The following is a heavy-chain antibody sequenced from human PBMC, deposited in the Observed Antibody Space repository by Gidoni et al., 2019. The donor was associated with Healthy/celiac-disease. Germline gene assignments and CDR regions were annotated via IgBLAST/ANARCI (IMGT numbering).Heavy chain of an antibody. CDR3: AKVSDYDYIWGSWDWFDP. CDR1: GFTFSSYA. Sequence: EVQLLESGGGLVQPGGSLRLSCAASGFTFSSYARSWVRQAPGKGLEWVSAISGRGGSTYYADSVKGRFTISRDNSKNTLYLQMNSLRAEDTAVYYCAKVSDYDYIWGSWDWFDPWGQGTLVTVSS. V-gene: IGHV3-23*01. D-gene: IGHD3-16*01. J-gene: IGHJ5*02. CDR2: ISGRGGST.